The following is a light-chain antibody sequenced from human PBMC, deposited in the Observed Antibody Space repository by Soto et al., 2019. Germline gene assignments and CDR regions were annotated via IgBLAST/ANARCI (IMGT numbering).Light chain of an antibody. CDR2: GAS. CDR1: QRITNNF. J-gene: IGKJ2*01. V-gene: IGKV3-20*01. Sequence: IVLTQSPVTLSLSPGERATLSCRASQRITNNFLAWFQQKAGLAPRRLIYGASTRASGVPDRFSGGASGTDFVHSCSRRDPEDFARYYCQHYGRTPFTFGQGTMLQIK. CDR3: QHYGRTPFT.